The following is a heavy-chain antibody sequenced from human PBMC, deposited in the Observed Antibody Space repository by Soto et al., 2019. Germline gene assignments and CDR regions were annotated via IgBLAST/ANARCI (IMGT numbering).Heavy chain of an antibody. D-gene: IGHD4-4*01. V-gene: IGHV3-7*05. CDR1: GFTFSSYW. J-gene: IGHJ6*02. CDR2: IKQDGSEK. Sequence: GGSLRLSCAASGFTFSSYWMSWVRQAPGKGLEWVANIKQDGSEKYYVDSVKGRFTISRDNAKNSLYLQMNSLRAEDTAVYYCAREAQIPSTVTTPQYGMDVWGQGTTVTVSS. CDR3: AREAQIPSTVTTPQYGMDV.